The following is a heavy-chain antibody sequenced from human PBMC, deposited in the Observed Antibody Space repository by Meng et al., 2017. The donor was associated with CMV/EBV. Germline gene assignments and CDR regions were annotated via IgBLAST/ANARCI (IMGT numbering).Heavy chain of an antibody. CDR2: IKQDGSEK. Sequence: GESLKISCAASGFTFSSYEMNWVRQAPGKGLEWLANIKQDGSEKYYVDSVKGRFTISRDNAKNSLYLQMNSLRAEDTAVYYCARGSYYDFWSGFYTAYNPFDYWGQGTLVTVSS. V-gene: IGHV3-7*01. CDR3: ARGSYYDFWSGFYTAYNPFDY. D-gene: IGHD3-3*01. J-gene: IGHJ4*02. CDR1: GFTFSSYE.